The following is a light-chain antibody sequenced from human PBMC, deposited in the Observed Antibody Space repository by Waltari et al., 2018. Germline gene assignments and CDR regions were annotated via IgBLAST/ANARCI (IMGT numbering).Light chain of an antibody. J-gene: IGLJ2*01. V-gene: IGLV1-40*01. CDR3: QSYDSRLSHVV. Sequence: QSVLTQPPSVSGAPGQRVTISCIGSSSHIGAGSNVHWYQQLPGTAPKLLIYRDINRPSGVPDRVSGSKSGTSASLAITGLQADDEAYYYGQSYDSRLSHVVFGGGTKLTVL. CDR1: SSHIGAGSN. CDR2: RDI.